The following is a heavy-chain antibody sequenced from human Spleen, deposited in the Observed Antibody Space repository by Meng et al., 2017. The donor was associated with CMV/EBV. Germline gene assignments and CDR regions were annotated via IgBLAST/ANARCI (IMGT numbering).Heavy chain of an antibody. CDR2: ISSNGGST. D-gene: IGHD4-17*01. V-gene: IGHV3-64*02. J-gene: IGHJ2*01. Sequence: GESLKISCAASGFTFSSYAMHWVRQAPGKGLEYVSAISSNGGSTYYADSVKGRFTISRDNAKNSLYLQMDSLRDEDTAVYYCARPPHDYGDFWYFDLWGRGTLVTVSS. CDR3: ARPPHDYGDFWYFDL. CDR1: GFTFSSYA.